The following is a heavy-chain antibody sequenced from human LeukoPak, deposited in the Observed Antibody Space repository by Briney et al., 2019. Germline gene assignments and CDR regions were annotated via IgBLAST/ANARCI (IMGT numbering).Heavy chain of an antibody. J-gene: IGHJ5*02. D-gene: IGHD5-18*01. CDR3: ASLDTAKQPLANH. V-gene: IGHV3-33*01. Sequence: PGGSLRLSCAASGFTFSSYGMHWVRQAPGKGLEWVAVIWYDGSNKHYADSVKGRFTISRDNSKNTLYLQMNSLRVEDTAMYYCASLDTAKQPLANHWGQGTLVTVSS. CDR1: GFTFSSYG. CDR2: IWYDGSNK.